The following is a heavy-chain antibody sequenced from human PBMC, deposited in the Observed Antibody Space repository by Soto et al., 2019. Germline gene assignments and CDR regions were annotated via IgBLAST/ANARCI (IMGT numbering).Heavy chain of an antibody. Sequence: ASVKVSCKASGYTFTGYYMHWVRQAPGQGLEWMGWINPNSGGTNYAQKFQGWVTMTRDTSISTAYMELGRLRSDETAVYYCARGRVVPAARSAWFDPWGQGTLVTVSS. CDR3: ARGRVVPAARSAWFDP. CDR1: GYTFTGYY. D-gene: IGHD2-2*01. J-gene: IGHJ5*02. CDR2: INPNSGGT. V-gene: IGHV1-2*04.